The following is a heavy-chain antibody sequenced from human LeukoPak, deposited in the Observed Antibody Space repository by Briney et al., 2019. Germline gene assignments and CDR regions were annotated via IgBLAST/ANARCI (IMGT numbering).Heavy chain of an antibody. CDR3: ARVGSRSSSPFDY. CDR2: INPNSGGT. V-gene: IGHV1-2*02. CDR1: GYTFTGYY. Sequence: GASVKVSCKASGYTFTGYYMHWVRQAPGQGLEWMGWINPNSGGTNYAQKFQGRVTMTRDTSISTAYMELSRLRFDDTAVYYCARVGSRSSSPFDYWGQGTLVTVSS. D-gene: IGHD6-13*01. J-gene: IGHJ4*02.